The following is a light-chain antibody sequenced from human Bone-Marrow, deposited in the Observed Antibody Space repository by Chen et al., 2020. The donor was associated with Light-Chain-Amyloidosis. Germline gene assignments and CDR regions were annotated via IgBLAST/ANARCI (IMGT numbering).Light chain of an antibody. CDR2: QAS. CDR3: HQYKSFPWT. V-gene: IGKV1-5*03. Sequence: DTQMTQSPSTLSASVGDRVTITCRASHTISAWLTWYQQKPGKAPKFLIYQASSLESGVPSRFSGSGSGTEFTLTISSLQPDDFATYYCHQYKSFPWTFGQGTKVEMK. CDR1: HTISAW. J-gene: IGKJ1*01.